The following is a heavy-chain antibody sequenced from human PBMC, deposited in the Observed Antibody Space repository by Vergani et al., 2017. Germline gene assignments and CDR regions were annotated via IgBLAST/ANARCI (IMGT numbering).Heavy chain of an antibody. D-gene: IGHD5-12*01. CDR3: AKANTRNSGYDNLYYYHAMDV. V-gene: IGHV3-23*01. CDR2: ISGSGGST. J-gene: IGHJ6*02. CDR1: GFTFNHYA. Sequence: EVQLLESGGDLVQPGGSLRLSCAASGFTFNHYAMNWVRQAPGKGLEWVSGISGSGGSTYYAGSVKGRFTISRDSSKNTLYLQMNSLSAGDTAVYYCAKANTRNSGYDNLYYYHAMDVWGQGTTVTVSS.